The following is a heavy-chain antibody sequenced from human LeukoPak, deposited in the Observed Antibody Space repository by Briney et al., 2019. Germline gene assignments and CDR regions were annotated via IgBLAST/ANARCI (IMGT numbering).Heavy chain of an antibody. V-gene: IGHV3-7*01. Sequence: PGGSLRLSCAASGFTFSSSSMSWVRQAPGKGLEWVANIKQDGSEKYYVDSVKGRFTISRDNAKNSLYLQMNSLRAEDTAVYYCARGFGGWYFQIVFFDYWGQGTLVTVSS. D-gene: IGHD6-19*01. J-gene: IGHJ4*02. CDR2: IKQDGSEK. CDR3: ARGFGGWYFQIVFFDY. CDR1: GFTFSSSS.